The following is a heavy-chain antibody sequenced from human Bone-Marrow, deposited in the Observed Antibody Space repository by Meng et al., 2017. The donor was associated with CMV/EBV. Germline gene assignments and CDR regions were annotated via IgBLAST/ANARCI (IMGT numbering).Heavy chain of an antibody. J-gene: IGHJ4*02. CDR3: ARIADGGNFGYY. CDR1: GGTFSSYA. D-gene: IGHD4-23*01. Sequence: SVKVSCKASGGTFSSYAISWVRQAPGQGLEWMGGIIPIFGTANYAQKFQGRVTITTDESTSTAYMELSSLRSEDTAVYYCARIADGGNFGYYWGQGTLVTVYS. CDR2: IIPIFGTA. V-gene: IGHV1-69*05.